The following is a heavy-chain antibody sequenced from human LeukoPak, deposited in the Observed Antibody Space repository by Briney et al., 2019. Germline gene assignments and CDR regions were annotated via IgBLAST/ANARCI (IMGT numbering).Heavy chain of an antibody. CDR1: GFTFSSYS. CDR3: ARDVVVRGVMGNWFDP. CDR2: ISSSSSYI. J-gene: IGHJ5*02. Sequence: KPGGSLRLSCAASGFTFSSYSMNWVRQAPGKGLEGGSSISSSSSYIYYADSVKGRFTISRDDAKNSLYLQMNSLRAEDTAVYYCARDVVVRGVMGNWFDPWGQGTLVTVSS. V-gene: IGHV3-21*01. D-gene: IGHD3-10*01.